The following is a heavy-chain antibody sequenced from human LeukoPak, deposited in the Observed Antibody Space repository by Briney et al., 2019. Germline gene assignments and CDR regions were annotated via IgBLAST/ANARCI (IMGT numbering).Heavy chain of an antibody. CDR2: SNAGNGNT. V-gene: IGHV1-3*02. J-gene: IGHJ4*02. Sequence: ASVKVSCKASGYTFTSYAMHWVRQAPGQRLEWMGWSNAGNGNTKYSQEFQGRVTITRDTTASTAYMELSSLRSEDMAVYYCARRGYSSGWLELDYWGQGTLVTVSS. CDR3: ARRGYSSGWLELDY. CDR1: GYTFTSYA. D-gene: IGHD6-19*01.